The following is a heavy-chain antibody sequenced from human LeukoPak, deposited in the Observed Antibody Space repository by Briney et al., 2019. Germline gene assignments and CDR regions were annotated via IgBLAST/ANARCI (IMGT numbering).Heavy chain of an antibody. CDR1: GFTFTSYW. D-gene: IGHD3-3*01. V-gene: IGHV3-7*01. Sequence: GGSLRLSCAASGFTFTSYWMSWVRQAPGKGLEWVANIKQDGSEKYYVDSVKGRFTISRDNAKNSLYLQMNSLRAEDTAVYYCARPTTYYDLLSGYYAWYYFDNWGRGTLVTVSS. CDR2: IKQDGSEK. J-gene: IGHJ4*02. CDR3: ARPTTYYDLLSGYYAWYYFDN.